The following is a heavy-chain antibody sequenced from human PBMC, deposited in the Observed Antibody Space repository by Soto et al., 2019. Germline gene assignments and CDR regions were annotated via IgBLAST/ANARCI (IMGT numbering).Heavy chain of an antibody. CDR1: GDSISSSSQY. Sequence: SATLSLTCSVSGDSISSSSQYWGWIRQPPGKGLEWIGSIHYSGTSYYNPSLKSRVTIFVDTSKNQLSLKLSSVTAADTAVYYCARHWIAGSSIPWGQGTLVTSPQ. CDR2: IHYSGTS. D-gene: IGHD2-21*01. J-gene: IGHJ5*02. CDR3: ARHWIAGSSIP. V-gene: IGHV4-39*01.